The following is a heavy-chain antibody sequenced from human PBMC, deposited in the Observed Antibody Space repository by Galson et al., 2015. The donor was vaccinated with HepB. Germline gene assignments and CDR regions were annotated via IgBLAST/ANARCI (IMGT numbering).Heavy chain of an antibody. J-gene: IGHJ6*02. CDR1: GFTFSSYG. Sequence: SLRLSCAASGFTFSSYGMHWVRQAPGKGLEWVAVISYDGSNKYYADSVKGRFTISRDNSKNTLYLQMNSLRAEDTAVYYCAKDGYYDFWSGYYTAGNYYYYGMDVWGQGTTVTVSS. D-gene: IGHD3-3*01. CDR2: ISYDGSNK. V-gene: IGHV3-30*18. CDR3: AKDGYYDFWSGYYTAGNYYYYGMDV.